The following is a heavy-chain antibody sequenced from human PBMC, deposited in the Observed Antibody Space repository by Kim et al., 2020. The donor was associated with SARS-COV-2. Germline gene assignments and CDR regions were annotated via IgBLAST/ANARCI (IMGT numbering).Heavy chain of an antibody. CDR3: ARELVSTGGESCDA. D-gene: IGHD2-8*01. Sequence: GGSLRLSCVVSGFTFSNYEMNWYRQAPGKGLEWLSYTTTTGGVIFYADSVKGRFTTFRDNARNSLYLQMNSLRAEDTALYYCARELVSTGGESCDAWGQGTMVTVSS. V-gene: IGHV3-48*03. J-gene: IGHJ3*01. CDR1: GFTFSNYE. CDR2: TTTTGGVI.